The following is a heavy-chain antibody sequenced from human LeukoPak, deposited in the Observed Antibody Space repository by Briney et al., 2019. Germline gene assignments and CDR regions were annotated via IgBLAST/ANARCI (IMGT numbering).Heavy chain of an antibody. D-gene: IGHD4-23*01. V-gene: IGHV1-18*01. CDR2: ISAYNGNT. CDR1: GYTFTSYG. J-gene: IGHJ4*02. CDR3: VRLRTTVVTPVLDY. Sequence: ASMKVSCKASGYTFTSYGISWVRQAPGQGLEWMGWISAYNGNTNYAQKLQGRVTMTTDTSTSTAYMELRSLRSDDTAVYYCVRLRTTVVTPVLDYWGQGTLVTVSS.